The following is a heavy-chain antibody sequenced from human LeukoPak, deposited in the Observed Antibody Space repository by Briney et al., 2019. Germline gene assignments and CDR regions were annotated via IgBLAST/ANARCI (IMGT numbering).Heavy chain of an antibody. V-gene: IGHV3-64*01. Sequence: GGSLRLSCAASGFTFRSYGMVWVRQTPRKGLEYVSGITSNGGTTYYGNSVKGRFTISRDNSKDTLHLQMGSLRTEDMAVYYCARAMRWASDYWGQGTLVTVAS. CDR2: ITSNGGTT. J-gene: IGHJ4*02. CDR3: ARAMRWASDY. D-gene: IGHD4-23*01. CDR1: GFTFRSYG.